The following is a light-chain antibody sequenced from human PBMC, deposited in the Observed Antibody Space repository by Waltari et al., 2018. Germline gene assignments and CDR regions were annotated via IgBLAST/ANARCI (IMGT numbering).Light chain of an antibody. J-gene: IGKJ2*01. CDR3: QQYNSYPYT. CDR2: DAS. CDR1: QSINSW. V-gene: IGKV1-5*01. Sequence: DIQMTQSPSPLSASVGDRVTITCRGSQSINSWLAWYQQKPGKAPKLLIYDASSLESGVPSRFSGSGSGSEFTLTISSLQPDDFTTYYCQQYNSYPYTFGQGTKLEIK.